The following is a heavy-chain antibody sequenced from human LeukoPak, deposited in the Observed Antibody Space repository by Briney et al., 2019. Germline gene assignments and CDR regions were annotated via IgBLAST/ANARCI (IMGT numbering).Heavy chain of an antibody. Sequence: GGSLRPSCEASGFSFSSSWMHWVRQAPGRGLVWVSRINSDGSSTIYADSVKGRFTISRDNAKNTLYLQMNSLRAEDTAVFYCAKGPKQLVFVRGYYFDDWGQGTLVTVSS. V-gene: IGHV3-74*01. J-gene: IGHJ4*02. CDR3: AKGPKQLVFVRGYYFDD. D-gene: IGHD6-13*01. CDR1: GFSFSSSW. CDR2: INSDGSST.